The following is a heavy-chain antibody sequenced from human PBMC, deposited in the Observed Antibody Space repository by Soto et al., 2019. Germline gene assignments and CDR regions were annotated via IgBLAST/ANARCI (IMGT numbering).Heavy chain of an antibody. D-gene: IGHD6-6*01. J-gene: IGHJ4*02. CDR2: IYYSGST. V-gene: IGHV4-31*03. CDR3: ARAPRLGSLGSSSSEFDY. Sequence: SETLSLTCTVSGGSISSGGYYWSWIRQHPGKGLEWIGYIYYSGSTYYNPSLKSRVTISVDTSKNQFSLKLSSVTAADTAVYYCARAPRLGSLGSSSSEFDYWGQGTLVTVSS. CDR1: GGSISSGGYY.